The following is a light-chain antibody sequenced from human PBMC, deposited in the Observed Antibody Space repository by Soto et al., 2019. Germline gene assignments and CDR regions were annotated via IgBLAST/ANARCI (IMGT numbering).Light chain of an antibody. CDR3: QKYGSSRT. CDR2: GAS. V-gene: IGKV3-20*01. CDR1: QSVSSSY. Sequence: EIVLTQSPGTLSLSPGERATLSCRASQSVSSSYLAWYQQKPGQAPRLLIYGASSRATGFPDRFSGSGSGTDFTLTISRLEPEDFAVYYCQKYGSSRTFGQGTKVVIK. J-gene: IGKJ1*01.